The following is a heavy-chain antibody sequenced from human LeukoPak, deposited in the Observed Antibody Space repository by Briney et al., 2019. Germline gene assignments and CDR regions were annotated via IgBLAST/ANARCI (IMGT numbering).Heavy chain of an antibody. V-gene: IGHV3-21*01. CDR2: ISSSSSYI. D-gene: IGHD6-6*01. J-gene: IGHJ4*02. CDR1: GVTFSSYV. CDR3: ARDIGIAARRGSFDY. Sequence: GGSLRLSCEASGVTFSSYVMSWVRQAPGKGLEWVSSISSSSSYIYYPDSVKGRFTISRDNAKNSLYLQMNSLRAEDTAVYYCARDIGIAARRGSFDYWGQGTLVTVSS.